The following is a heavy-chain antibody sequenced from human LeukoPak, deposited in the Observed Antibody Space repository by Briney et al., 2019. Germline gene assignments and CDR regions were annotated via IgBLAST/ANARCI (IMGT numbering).Heavy chain of an antibody. V-gene: IGHV4-4*09. CDR1: GGSISSYY. CDR2: IYTSEST. D-gene: IGHD5-12*01. J-gene: IGHJ3*02. Sequence: SETLSLTCTVSGGSISSYYWSWIRQPPGKGLGWIGYIYTSESTNYNPSLKSRVTISVDTSKNQFSLKLSSVTAADTAVYYCASHGDIVATAHDAFDIWGQGTMVTVSS. CDR3: ASHGDIVATAHDAFDI.